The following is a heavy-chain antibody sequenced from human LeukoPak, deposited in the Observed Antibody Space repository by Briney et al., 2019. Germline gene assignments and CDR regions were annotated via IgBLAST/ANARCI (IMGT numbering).Heavy chain of an antibody. D-gene: IGHD3-22*01. CDR1: GGSISSYC. Sequence: PSETLSLTCTVSGGSISSYCWSWIRQPPGKGLEWIGYIYYSGSTNYNPSLKSRVTISVDTSKNQFSLKLSSVTAADTAVYYCSRTYYYDRSAPSFDYWGQGTLVTVSS. CDR3: SRTYYYDRSAPSFDY. CDR2: IYYSGST. V-gene: IGHV4-59*12. J-gene: IGHJ4*02.